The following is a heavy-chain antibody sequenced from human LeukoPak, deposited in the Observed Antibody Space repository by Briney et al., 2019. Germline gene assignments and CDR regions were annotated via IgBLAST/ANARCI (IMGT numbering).Heavy chain of an antibody. V-gene: IGHV4-59*12. Sequence: SETLSLTCTVSGGSISSYYWSWIRQPPGKGLEWIGYIYYSRSTNYNPSLKSRVTISVDTSKNQFSLQLNSVTPEDTAVYYCARGSSSNSWYFDYWGQGTLVTVSS. J-gene: IGHJ4*02. D-gene: IGHD6-13*01. CDR2: IYYSRST. CDR1: GGSISSYY. CDR3: ARGSSSNSWYFDY.